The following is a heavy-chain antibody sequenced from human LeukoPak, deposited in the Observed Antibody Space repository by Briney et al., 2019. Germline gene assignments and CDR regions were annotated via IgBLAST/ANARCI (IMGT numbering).Heavy chain of an antibody. J-gene: IGHJ4*02. D-gene: IGHD3-22*01. CDR3: ARGQGHYYYDSSGYVY. CDR2: MNPNSGNT. Sequence: ASVKVSCKASGYTFTSYDINWVRQATGQGLEWMGWMNPNSGNTGYAQKFQGRVTITRNTSISTAYMELSSLRSEDTAVYYCARGQGHYYYDSSGYVYWGQGTLVTVSS. CDR1: GYTFTSYD. V-gene: IGHV1-8*03.